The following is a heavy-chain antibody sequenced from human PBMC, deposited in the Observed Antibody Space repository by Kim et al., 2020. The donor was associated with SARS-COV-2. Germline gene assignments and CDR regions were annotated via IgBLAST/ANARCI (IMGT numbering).Heavy chain of an antibody. CDR1: GGSITSFY. V-gene: IGHV4-59*01. Sequence: SETLSLTCTVSGGSITSFYWNWIRQPPGKGLEWIGYISYTGSTNYSPSLKSRVTISADTSKKQFSLRLSSVTAADTAVYYCARDHGNLLVGHWFDPWGQGILVTVSS. D-gene: IGHD3-10*01. J-gene: IGHJ5*02. CDR2: ISYTGST. CDR3: ARDHGNLLVGHWFDP.